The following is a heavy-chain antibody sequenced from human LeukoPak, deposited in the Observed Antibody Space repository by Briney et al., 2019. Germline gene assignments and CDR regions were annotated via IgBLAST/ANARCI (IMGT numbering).Heavy chain of an antibody. J-gene: IGHJ4*02. D-gene: IGHD3-16*01. Sequence: GGSLRLSCAASGFTFSSYSMNWVRQAPGQGLERVSSISSSSSYIYYADSVKGRFTISGDNAKNSLYLQMNSLRAEDTAVYYCARVGMNGGEYFDYWGQGTLVTVSS. V-gene: IGHV3-21*01. CDR1: GFTFSSYS. CDR3: ARVGMNGGEYFDY. CDR2: ISSSSSYI.